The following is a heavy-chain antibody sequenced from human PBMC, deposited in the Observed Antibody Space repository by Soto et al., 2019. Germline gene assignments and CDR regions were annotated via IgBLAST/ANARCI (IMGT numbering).Heavy chain of an antibody. CDR3: SRRAPEGFDP. Sequence: SQPLSLTCDISVDSVSSNSAAWNWIRQSPSRGLEWLGRTYYRSKWYNDDAVSVRGRITINPDTSKKQFALNLTSVTAADTAFYYCSRRAPEGFDPLGQGTQVTVSS. J-gene: IGHJ5*02. CDR1: VDSVSSNSAA. CDR2: TYYRSKWYN. V-gene: IGHV6-1*01.